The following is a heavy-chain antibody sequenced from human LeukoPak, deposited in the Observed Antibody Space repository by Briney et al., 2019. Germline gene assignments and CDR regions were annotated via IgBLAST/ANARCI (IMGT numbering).Heavy chain of an antibody. CDR3: SRMTYCSGGSCSFDD. J-gene: IGHJ4*02. CDR2: ITSKAYGGTR. CDR1: GFTFGDYA. V-gene: IGHV3-49*04. Sequence: GGSLRLSCTASGFTFGDYAMNWVRQAPGKGPEWVGFITSKAYGGTREYAASEKGRLTISRDDSKSIAYLQMNSLKTEDTAVYYCSRMTYCSGGSCSFDDWGQGTLVTVSS. D-gene: IGHD2-15*01.